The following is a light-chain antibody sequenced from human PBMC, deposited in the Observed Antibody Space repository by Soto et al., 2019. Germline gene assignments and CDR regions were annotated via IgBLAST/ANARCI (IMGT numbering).Light chain of an antibody. CDR3: VLYMGSGISV. CDR2: STN. J-gene: IGLJ3*02. CDR1: SGSVSTSSY. Sequence: QTVVTQEPSFSVSPGGTVTLTCGLSSGSVSTSSYPSWYQQTPGQAPRTLIYSTNSRSSGVPDRFSGSIVGNKAALTITGAQADDESDDYCVLYMGSGISVFGGGTKLTVL. V-gene: IGLV8-61*01.